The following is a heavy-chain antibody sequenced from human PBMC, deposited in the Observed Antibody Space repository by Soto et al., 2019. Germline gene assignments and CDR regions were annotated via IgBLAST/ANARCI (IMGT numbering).Heavy chain of an antibody. V-gene: IGHV3-15*01. D-gene: IGHD3-10*01. CDR2: IKSKTDGGTT. CDR1: GLSVRSAW. Sequence: EVQLVESGGGLVKPGGSLRLSCVASGLSVRSAWVSWIRQSPGKGPEWVGRIKSKTDGGTTDYATPVKGRFTISRDDSKNTLYLQMNSLKTEATALYYCTTDRLLWFGDGAFDIWGQGTKVTVSS. J-gene: IGHJ3*02. CDR3: TTDRLLWFGDGAFDI.